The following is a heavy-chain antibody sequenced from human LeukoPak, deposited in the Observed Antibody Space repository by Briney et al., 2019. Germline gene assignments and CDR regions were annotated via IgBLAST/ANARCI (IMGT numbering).Heavy chain of an antibody. CDR3: ATLYMRGVGGY. V-gene: IGHV4-39*01. CDR2: IHYSGST. Sequence: PSETLSLTCTVSGGSISSNSYYWGWVRQPPGKGLEWIGSIHYSGSTYYNPSLKSRVTISVDTSKNQFSLKLSSVTAADTAVYYCATLYMRGVGGYWGQGTLVTVSS. CDR1: GGSISSNSYY. D-gene: IGHD3-10*02. J-gene: IGHJ4*02.